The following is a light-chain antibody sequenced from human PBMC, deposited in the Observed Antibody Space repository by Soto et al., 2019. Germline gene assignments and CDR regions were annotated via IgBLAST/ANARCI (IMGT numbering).Light chain of an antibody. CDR3: QQRSNWLLT. CDR1: QSVSSY. CDR2: DAS. Sequence: EIVLTQSPATLSLSPGERATLSCRASQSVSSYLAWYQQKPGQAPRLLIYDASNRATGIPARFSGSGSGTAFTLNISRLTPEDFAVYYCQQRSNWLLTFGGGNKVEIK. V-gene: IGKV3-11*01. J-gene: IGKJ4*01.